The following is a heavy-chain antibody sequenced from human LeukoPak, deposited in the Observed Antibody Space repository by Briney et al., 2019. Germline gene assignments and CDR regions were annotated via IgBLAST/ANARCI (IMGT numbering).Heavy chain of an antibody. CDR2: IYYSGST. CDR1: GGSISSGDYY. D-gene: IGHD3-22*01. V-gene: IGHV4-30-4*08. J-gene: IGHJ4*02. Sequence: SETLSLTCTVSGGSISSGDYYWSWIRQPPGKGLEWIGYIYYSGSTYYNPSLKSRVTISVDTSKNQFSLKLSSVTAADTAVYYCARGRNYDSSGYYYVPDYWGQGTLVTVSS. CDR3: ARGRNYDSSGYYYVPDY.